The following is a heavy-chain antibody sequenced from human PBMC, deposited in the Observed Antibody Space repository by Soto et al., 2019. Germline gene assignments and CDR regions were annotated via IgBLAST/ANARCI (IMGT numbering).Heavy chain of an antibody. D-gene: IGHD2-2*01. CDR2: IYHSGST. V-gene: IGHV4-30-2*01. CDR3: ARGRLYCSSTSCYPIIGYYYGMDV. Sequence: QLQLQESGSGLVKPSQTLSLTCAVSGGSISSGGYSWSWIRQPPGKGLEWIGYIYHSGSTYYNPSLKSRVTISVDRSKNQFSLKLSSVTAAATAVYYCARGRLYCSSTSCYPIIGYYYGMDVWGQGTTVTVSS. CDR1: GGSISSGGYS. J-gene: IGHJ6*02.